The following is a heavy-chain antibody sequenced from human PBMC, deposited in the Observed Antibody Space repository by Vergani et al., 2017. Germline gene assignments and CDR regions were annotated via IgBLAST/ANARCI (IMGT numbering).Heavy chain of an antibody. Sequence: QVQLQESGPGLVKPSQTLSLTCTVSGGSISSGGYYWSWIRQHPGKGLEWIGYIYYSGSTYYNPSLKSRVTITVDTSKNQFSLKLSTVTAADTAVYYCAGGYGSGSYCPHCYGMDVWGQGTTVTVSS. CDR3: AGGYGSGSYCPHCYGMDV. D-gene: IGHD3-10*01. V-gene: IGHV4-31*03. CDR1: GGSISSGGYY. CDR2: IYYSGST. J-gene: IGHJ6*02.